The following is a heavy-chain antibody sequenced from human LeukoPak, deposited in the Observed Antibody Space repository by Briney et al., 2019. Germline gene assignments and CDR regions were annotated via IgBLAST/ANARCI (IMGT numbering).Heavy chain of an antibody. J-gene: IGHJ3*01. CDR2: ISSSSGYI. V-gene: IGHV3-21*01. CDR3: ARQEVGVTTGDAFHF. CDR1: GFTFSSYN. D-gene: IGHD1-26*01. Sequence: PGGSLRPSCAASGFTFSSYNMNWVRQAPGKGLEWVSSISSSSGYIYYADSVKGRFTISRDNAKNSLYLHMNNLRAEDTSVYYCARQEVGVTTGDAFHFWGQGTMVTVSS.